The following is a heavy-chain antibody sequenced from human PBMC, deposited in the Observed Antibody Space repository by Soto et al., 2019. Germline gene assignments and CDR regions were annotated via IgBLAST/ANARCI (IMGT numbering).Heavy chain of an antibody. V-gene: IGHV3-7*04. CDR2: IKEDGTQT. CDR3: VRDYFGPGPY. J-gene: IGHJ4*01. CDR1: GFSLSGFW. D-gene: IGHD3-10*01. Sequence: PGGSLRLSWVVSGFSLSGFWMSWVRQAPGKGLEWVANIKEDGTQTYYVDSVKGRFTISRDNAKNSLFLQMNSLRVEDTAVYYCVRDYFGPGPYWGQGTLVTVSS.